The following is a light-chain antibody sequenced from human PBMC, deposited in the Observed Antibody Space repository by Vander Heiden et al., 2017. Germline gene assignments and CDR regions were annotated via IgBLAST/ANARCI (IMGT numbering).Light chain of an antibody. CDR1: SGSVSTSSF. Sequence: QTVVTQEPSIAVSPGGTVTLTCGLSSGSVSTSSFPSWYQQTPGQPPRTLIYNTSSRSSGVPDRFSGSILGDKAALTITGAQADDESDYHCVLYMGSGIWVFGGGTRLTVL. J-gene: IGLJ3*02. V-gene: IGLV8-61*01. CDR3: VLYMGSGIWV. CDR2: NTS.